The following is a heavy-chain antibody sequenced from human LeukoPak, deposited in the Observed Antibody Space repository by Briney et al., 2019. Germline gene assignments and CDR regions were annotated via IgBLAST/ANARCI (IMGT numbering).Heavy chain of an antibody. J-gene: IGHJ6*02. D-gene: IGHD5-12*01. CDR3: ARAPKGGYPTKRRGWRSYYYYGMDV. Sequence: KPGGSLRLSCAASGFTFSSYSMNWVRQAPGKGLEWVSSISSSSSYIYYADSVKGRFTISRDNAKNSLYLQMNSLRAEDTAVYYCARAPKGGYPTKRRGWRSYYYYGMDVWGQGTTVTVSS. V-gene: IGHV3-21*01. CDR1: GFTFSSYS. CDR2: ISSSSSYI.